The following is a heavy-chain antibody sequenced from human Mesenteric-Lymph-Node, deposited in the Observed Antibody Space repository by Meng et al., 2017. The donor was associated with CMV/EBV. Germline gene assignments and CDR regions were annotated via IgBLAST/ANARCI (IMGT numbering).Heavy chain of an antibody. Sequence: QVHVQRWGAGQLKPSKPLSLPYAVYVGSFSGYYWSWIRQPPWKGLEWIGKINHSGSTNYNPSLKSRVTISVDTSKNQFSLKLSSATAADTAVYYCARHQRWLKSEGGFNYWGQGTLVTVSS. CDR1: VGSFSGYY. CDR2: INHSGST. V-gene: IGHV4-34*01. D-gene: IGHD4-23*01. J-gene: IGHJ4*02. CDR3: ARHQRWLKSEGGFNY.